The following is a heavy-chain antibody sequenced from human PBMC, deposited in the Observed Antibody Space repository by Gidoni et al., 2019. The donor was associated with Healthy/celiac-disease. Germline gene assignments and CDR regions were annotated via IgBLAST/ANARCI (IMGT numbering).Heavy chain of an antibody. V-gene: IGHV3-11*01. Sequence: QVQLVESGGGLVKPGGSLRLSCAASGFTFSDYYMRWIRQAPGKGLEWVSYISSSGSTIYYADSVKGRFTISRDNAKNSLYLQMNSLRAEDTAVYYCARDPRDSSGYYYPGNGMDVWGQGTTVTVSS. CDR3: ARDPRDSSGYYYPGNGMDV. CDR2: ISSSGSTI. J-gene: IGHJ6*02. D-gene: IGHD3-22*01. CDR1: GFTFSDYY.